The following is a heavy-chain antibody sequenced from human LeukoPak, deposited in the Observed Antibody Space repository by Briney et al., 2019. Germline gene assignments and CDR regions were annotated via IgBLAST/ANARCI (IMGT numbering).Heavy chain of an antibody. J-gene: IGHJ3*02. V-gene: IGHV3-23*01. CDR3: AKDSRSRNGIYDPFDI. D-gene: IGHD5-12*01. CDR1: GFTFNNYW. Sequence: PGGSLRLSCAASGFTFNNYWMNWVRQAPGKGLEWVSVVGGDDATYYKDSVKGRFTISRDNSKNTLSLQMNSLRLEDTSVYYCAKDSRSRNGIYDPFDIWGQGTMVTVSS. CDR2: VGGDDAT.